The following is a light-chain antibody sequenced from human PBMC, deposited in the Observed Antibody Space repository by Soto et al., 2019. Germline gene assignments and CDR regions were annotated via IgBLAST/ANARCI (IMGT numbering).Light chain of an antibody. Sequence: IQMTQSPSTLSASVGDRVIITCRVSQSISSWLAWYQQKPGKAPNLLIYRASTLKSGIPSRFSGSGSGTEFTLTISSLQPDDFATYYCQQYDRASWTFGPGTKVEIK. J-gene: IGKJ1*01. CDR2: RAS. CDR1: QSISSW. V-gene: IGKV1-5*03. CDR3: QQYDRASWT.